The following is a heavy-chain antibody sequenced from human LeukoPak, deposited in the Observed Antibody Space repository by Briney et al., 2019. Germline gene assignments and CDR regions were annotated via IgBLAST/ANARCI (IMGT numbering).Heavy chain of an antibody. V-gene: IGHV4-59*01. CDR2: IYYSGST. Sequence: SETLSLTCTVSGGSISSYYWSWIRQPPGKGLEWIGYIYYSGSTNYNPSLKSRVTISVDTSKNQFSLKLSSVTAADTAVYYCASYEYDYGDYVGVWGKGTTVTISS. CDR3: ASYEYDYGDYVGV. CDR1: GGSISSYY. D-gene: IGHD4-17*01. J-gene: IGHJ6*04.